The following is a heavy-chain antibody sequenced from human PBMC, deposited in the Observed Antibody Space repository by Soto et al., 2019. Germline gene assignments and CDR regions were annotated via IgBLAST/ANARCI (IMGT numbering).Heavy chain of an antibody. J-gene: IGHJ6*03. CDR3: ARVGRAHDPYYYYMDV. D-gene: IGHD3-3*01. CDR2: IYHSGST. V-gene: IGHV4-4*02. Sequence: SETLSLTCAVSSGSISSSNWWSWVRQPPGKGLEWIGEIYHSGSTNYNPSLKSRVTISVDKSKNQFSLKLSSVTAADTAVYYCARVGRAHDPYYYYMDVWXKGTTVTVSS. CDR1: SGSISSSNW.